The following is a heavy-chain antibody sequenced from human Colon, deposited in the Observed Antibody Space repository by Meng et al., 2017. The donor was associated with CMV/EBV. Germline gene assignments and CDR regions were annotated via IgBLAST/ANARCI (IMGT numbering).Heavy chain of an antibody. CDR3: AHKSLPAAFFDY. V-gene: IGHV2-5*02. Sequence: QIPLKESGPTLVKPTRTLPLTCTFSGFSLNTSEVGVGWFRQPPGKAPEWLALIYWDDDKRYRSSLGNRLTLTHDASKNQVVLTMTDMDPVDTATYYCAHKSLPAAFFDYWSQGTLVTVSS. CDR2: IYWDDDK. D-gene: IGHD2-2*01. CDR1: GFSLNTSEVG. J-gene: IGHJ4*02.